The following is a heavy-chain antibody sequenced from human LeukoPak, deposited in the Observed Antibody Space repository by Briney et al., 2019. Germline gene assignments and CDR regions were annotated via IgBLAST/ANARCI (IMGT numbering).Heavy chain of an antibody. CDR2: IWYDGSNK. Sequence: PGGSLRLSCAASGFTFSSYGMHWVRQAPGKGLEWVAVIWYDGSNKYYADSVKGRFTISRDNSKNTLYLQMNSLRAGDTAVYYCAKGTYYYDSSGYWFYFDYWGQGTLVTVSS. CDR1: GFTFSSYG. J-gene: IGHJ4*02. V-gene: IGHV3-33*06. D-gene: IGHD3-22*01. CDR3: AKGTYYYDSSGYWFYFDY.